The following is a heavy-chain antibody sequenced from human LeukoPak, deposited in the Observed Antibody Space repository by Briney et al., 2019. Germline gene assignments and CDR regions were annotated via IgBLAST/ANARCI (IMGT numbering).Heavy chain of an antibody. CDR1: GYSFTSYW. CDR2: IFPGDSDT. V-gene: IGHV5-51*01. J-gene: IGHJ3*02. D-gene: IGHD3-22*01. CDR3: ARSTYDSSGYIAFDI. Sequence: GEPRKISCKGSGYSFTSYWIGWVRQLPGKGLEWMGIIFPGDSDTRYSPSFQGQITTSADKSISPASLQWSSLKASDTAMYYCARSTYDSSGYIAFDIWGQGTMVTVSS.